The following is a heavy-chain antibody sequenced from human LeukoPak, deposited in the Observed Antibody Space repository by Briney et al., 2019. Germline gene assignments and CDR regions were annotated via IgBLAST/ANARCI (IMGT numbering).Heavy chain of an antibody. V-gene: IGHV3-74*01. CDR3: ARDFLKQCSDY. CDR1: GFTFSSYW. Sequence: SGGSLRLSCAASGFTFSSYWMHWVRQAPGKGPVWVSRINSDGSSTSYADSVKGRYTISRDNAKNTLYLQMNSLRAEDTAVYYCARDFLKQCSDYWGQGTLVTVSS. J-gene: IGHJ4*02. CDR2: INSDGSST. D-gene: IGHD6-19*01.